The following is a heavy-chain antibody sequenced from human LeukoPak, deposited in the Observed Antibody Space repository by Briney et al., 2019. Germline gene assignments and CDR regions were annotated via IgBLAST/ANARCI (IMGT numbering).Heavy chain of an antibody. CDR2: ISNDGSKK. V-gene: IGHV3-30*18. Sequence: GGSLRLSCAASGFTFSSYGMHWARQAPGKGLDWVAVISNDGSKKYYADSVKGRFTISRDNSKNTLSLQVSSLRTEDTAVYYCAKDRYSYAFEYSDSWGQGTLVTVSS. D-gene: IGHD5-18*01. CDR3: AKDRYSYAFEYSDS. CDR1: GFTFSSYG. J-gene: IGHJ4*02.